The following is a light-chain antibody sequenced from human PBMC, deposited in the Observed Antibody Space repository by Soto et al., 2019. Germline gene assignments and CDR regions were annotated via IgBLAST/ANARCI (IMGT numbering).Light chain of an antibody. J-gene: IGLJ1*01. CDR1: SSDVGYYNY. V-gene: IGLV2-14*03. CDR3: TSYTSSSTYV. CDR2: DVR. Sequence: QSVLAQPASVSGSPGQSITISCTGTSSDVGYYNYVSWYQQHPGKAPKLMIYDVRNRPSGVSNRFSGSKSGNTASLTISGLQAEDLADYYCTSYTSSSTYVFGTGTKVTVL.